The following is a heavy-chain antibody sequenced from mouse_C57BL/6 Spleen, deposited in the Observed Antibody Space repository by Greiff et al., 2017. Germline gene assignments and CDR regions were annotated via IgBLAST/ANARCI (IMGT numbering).Heavy chain of an antibody. D-gene: IGHD2-1*01. CDR2: ISSGSNTI. CDR1: GFTFSDYG. V-gene: IGHV5-17*01. J-gene: IGHJ4*01. Sequence: EVKVVESGGGLVKPGGSLKLSCAASGFTFSDYGMHWVRQAPEKGLEWVAYISSGSNTIYYADTVKGRFTISRDNAKNTLFLQMTSLRSEDTAMYYCARDGNYDAMDYWGQGTSVTVSS. CDR3: ARDGNYDAMDY.